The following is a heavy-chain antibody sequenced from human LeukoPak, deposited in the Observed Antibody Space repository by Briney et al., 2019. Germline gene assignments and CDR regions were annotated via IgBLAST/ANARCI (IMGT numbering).Heavy chain of an antibody. D-gene: IGHD3-3*01. CDR2: ISSSSSYI. V-gene: IGHV3-21*01. J-gene: IGHJ4*02. Sequence: KPGGSLRLSCAASGFTFSSYSMNWVRQAPGKGLEWVSSISSSSSYIYYADSVKGRFTISRDNAKNSLYLQMNSLRAEDTAVYYCAREGEDDFWSGFDFWGQGTLVTVSS. CDR3: AREGEDDFWSGFDF. CDR1: GFTFSSYS.